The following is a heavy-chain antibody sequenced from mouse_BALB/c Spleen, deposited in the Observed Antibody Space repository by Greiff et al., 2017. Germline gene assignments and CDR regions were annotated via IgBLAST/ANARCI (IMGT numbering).Heavy chain of an antibody. Sequence: QVQLQQSGAELMKPGASVKISCKATGYTFSSYWIEWVKQRPGHGLEWIGEILPGSGSTNYNEKFKGKATFTADTSSNTAYMQLSSLTSEDSAVYYCARTAYDGYYGYFDYWGQGTTLTVSS. CDR1: GYTFSSYW. D-gene: IGHD2-3*01. J-gene: IGHJ2*01. V-gene: IGHV1-9*01. CDR2: ILPGSGST. CDR3: ARTAYDGYYGYFDY.